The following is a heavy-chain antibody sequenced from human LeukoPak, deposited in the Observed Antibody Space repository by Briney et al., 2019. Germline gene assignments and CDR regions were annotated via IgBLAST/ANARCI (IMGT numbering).Heavy chain of an antibody. D-gene: IGHD2-8*01. CDR2: IYYSGST. Sequence: SETLSLTCTVSGGSISSSSYYWGWIRQPPGKGLEWIGSIYYSGSTYYNPSLKSRVTISVDTSKNQFFLKLSSVTAADTAVYYCARPLGYCTNGVCSDFDYWGQGTLVTVSS. CDR1: GGSISSSSYY. CDR3: ARPLGYCTNGVCSDFDY. V-gene: IGHV4-39*01. J-gene: IGHJ4*02.